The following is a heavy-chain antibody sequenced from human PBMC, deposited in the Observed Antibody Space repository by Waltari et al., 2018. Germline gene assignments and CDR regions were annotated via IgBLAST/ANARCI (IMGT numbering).Heavy chain of an antibody. V-gene: IGHV1-3*01. CDR3: ARDGGAGYDFWSGYEN. CDR2: INAGTGNT. J-gene: IGHJ4*02. D-gene: IGHD3-3*01. CDR1: GYTFTSYA. Sequence: QVQLVQSGAEVKKPGASVKVSCEASGYTFTSYAMHWVRQAPGQRLEWMGWINAGTGNTKYSLKFQGRVTSTRDTSAGTAFMELSSLRSEDTAVYYCARDGGAGYDFWSGYENWGQGTLVTVSS.